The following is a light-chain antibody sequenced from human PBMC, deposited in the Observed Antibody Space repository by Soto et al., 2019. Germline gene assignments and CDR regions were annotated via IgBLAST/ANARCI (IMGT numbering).Light chain of an antibody. CDR1: QFVSSN. CDR3: QQYHNWPPIT. J-gene: IGKJ5*01. V-gene: IGKV3D-15*01. Sequence: EIVMTQSPVTLSVSPGERVTLSCRASQFVSSNLAWYQQKPGQAPRLLIYGASTRATGIPARFSGSGSGTEFTLTISILQSEDFAVYFCQQYHNWPPITFGQGTRLEIK. CDR2: GAS.